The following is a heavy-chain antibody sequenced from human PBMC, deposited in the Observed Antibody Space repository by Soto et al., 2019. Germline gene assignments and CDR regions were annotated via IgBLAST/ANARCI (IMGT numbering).Heavy chain of an antibody. CDR2: VSIGGST. J-gene: IGHJ4*02. Sequence: ESGGGLVHPEGSLRLSCVASGFTFSSYAMGWVRQGPGKGLEWVAVVSIGGSTHYADSVRGRFTISRDNSKNTLSLQMNSLTAEDTAVYFCAKRRGAGGHFDYWGQGALVTVSS. CDR1: GFTFSSYA. V-gene: IGHV3-23*01. D-gene: IGHD2-15*01. CDR3: AKRRGAGGHFDY.